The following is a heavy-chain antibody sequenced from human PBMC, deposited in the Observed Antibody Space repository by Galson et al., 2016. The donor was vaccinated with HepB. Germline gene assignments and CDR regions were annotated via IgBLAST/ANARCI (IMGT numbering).Heavy chain of an antibody. V-gene: IGHV3-30*03. CDR3: ARRHEYCPPVGCSVDY. D-gene: IGHD2/OR15-2a*01. CDR2: DSMDGRRK. CDR1: GFIFSEHY. Sequence: SLRLSCAASGFIFSEHYMDWVRQAPGKGLEWVAADSMDGRRKFYADSVKGRFTISRDNSNNMLFLQMSSLRPDDTAVYFCARRHEYCPPVGCSVDYWGQGTLVSVSS. J-gene: IGHJ4*02.